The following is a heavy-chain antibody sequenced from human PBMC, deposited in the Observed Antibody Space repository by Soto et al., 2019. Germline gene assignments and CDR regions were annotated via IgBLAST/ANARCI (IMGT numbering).Heavy chain of an antibody. CDR2: INPNSGGT. CDR1: GYTFTGYY. V-gene: IGHV1-2*04. Sequence: QVQLVQSGAEVKKPGASVKVSCKASGYTFTGYYMHWVRQAPGQGLEWMGWINPNSGGTNYAQKFQGWVTMTRDTSISPAYMELSRLRSGDTAVYSCARGGSLWFGELSAYYYGMDVWGQGTTVTVFS. J-gene: IGHJ6*02. CDR3: ARGGSLWFGELSAYYYGMDV. D-gene: IGHD3-10*01.